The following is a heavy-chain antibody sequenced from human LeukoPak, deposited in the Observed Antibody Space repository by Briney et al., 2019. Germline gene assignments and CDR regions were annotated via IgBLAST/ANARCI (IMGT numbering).Heavy chain of an antibody. Sequence: PGGSLRLSCAASGFTFSTYGIHWARQAPGKGLEWVTFIRYDGSDKYYADSVKGRFTISRDNSKNTLYLQMNSLRREDTAMYYCARDRFPYDILTGQDYWGQGTLVTVSS. D-gene: IGHD3-9*01. CDR1: GFTFSTYG. CDR3: ARDRFPYDILTGQDY. J-gene: IGHJ4*02. V-gene: IGHV3-30*02. CDR2: IRYDGSDK.